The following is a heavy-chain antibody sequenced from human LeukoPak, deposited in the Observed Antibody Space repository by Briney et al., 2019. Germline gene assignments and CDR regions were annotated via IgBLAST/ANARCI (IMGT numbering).Heavy chain of an antibody. CDR3: ARDRGYYDSSGYYSAYYYYGMDV. V-gene: IGHV1-2*02. J-gene: IGHJ6*02. CDR1: GYTFTGYY. D-gene: IGHD3-22*01. CDR2: INPNSGGT. Sequence: ASVKVSCKASGYTFTGYYMHWVRQAPGQGLEWMGWINPNSGGTNYAQKFQGRVTMTRDTSISTAYMELSRLRSDDTAVYYCARDRGYYDSSGYYSAYYYYGMDVWGQGTTVTVSS.